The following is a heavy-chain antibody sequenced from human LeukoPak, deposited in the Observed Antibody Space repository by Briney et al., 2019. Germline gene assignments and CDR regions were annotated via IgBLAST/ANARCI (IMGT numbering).Heavy chain of an antibody. J-gene: IGHJ4*02. CDR2: IYPGDSDT. CDR3: ARRSIVAADPFDY. D-gene: IGHD6-13*01. Sequence: GESLKISCKGSGYSFTSYWIGWVRQMPGKGLEWMGIIYPGDSDTRYSPSLQGQVTISADKSISTAYLQWSSLKASDTAIYYCARRSIVAADPFDYWGQGTLVTVSS. CDR1: GYSFTSYW. V-gene: IGHV5-51*01.